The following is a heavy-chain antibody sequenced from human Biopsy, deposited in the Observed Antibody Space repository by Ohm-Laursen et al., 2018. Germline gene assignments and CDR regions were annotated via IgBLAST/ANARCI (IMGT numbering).Heavy chain of an antibody. D-gene: IGHD2-21*01. Sequence: SLRLSCAASGFIFSSNDMSWARQAPEKGLEWVSGISGSGASTYYADSVKGRFTISRDNSKNTLFLQMGSLRADDTAVYYCVKAYSAIYWFDPWGQGTLVTVSS. V-gene: IGHV3-23*01. CDR3: VKAYSAIYWFDP. CDR1: GFIFSSND. J-gene: IGHJ5*02. CDR2: ISGSGAST.